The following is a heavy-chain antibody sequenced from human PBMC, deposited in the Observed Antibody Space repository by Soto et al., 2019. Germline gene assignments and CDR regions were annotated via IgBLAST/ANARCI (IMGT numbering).Heavy chain of an antibody. D-gene: IGHD3-3*01. CDR2: IKQDGSEK. V-gene: IGHV3-7*03. J-gene: IGHJ6*02. CDR3: ARDREGSIVGVFYTDYYGMDV. CDR1: GFTFSSYW. Sequence: EVQLVESGGGLVQPGGSLRLSCAASGFTFSSYWMSWVRQAPGKGLAWLANIKQDGSEKYYVDSVTGRFTISRDNAKNSRYLQTNSLRAEDTAVYYCARDREGSIVGVFYTDYYGMDVWGQGTTVTVSS.